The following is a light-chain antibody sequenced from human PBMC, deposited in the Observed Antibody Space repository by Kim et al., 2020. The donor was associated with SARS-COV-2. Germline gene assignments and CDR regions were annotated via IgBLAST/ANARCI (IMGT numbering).Light chain of an antibody. V-gene: IGKV1-5*03. Sequence: SASFGDRGTITCRASQSISSRLAWYQQKPGKAPTVLIYRASNLESGVPSRFSGSGSRTEFTLTISSLQPDDFATYYCQRYDTYSKTFGQGTKLEI. CDR3: QRYDTYSKT. J-gene: IGKJ1*01. CDR2: RAS. CDR1: QSISSR.